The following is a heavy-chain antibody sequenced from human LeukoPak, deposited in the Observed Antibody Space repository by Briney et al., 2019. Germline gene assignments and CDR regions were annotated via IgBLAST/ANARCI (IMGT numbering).Heavy chain of an antibody. CDR2: IYYSGST. V-gene: IGHV4-31*03. D-gene: IGHD3-22*01. J-gene: IGHJ6*02. Sequence: SETLSLTCTVSGGSISSGGYYWSWIRQHPGKGLEWIGYIYYSGSTYYNPSLKSRVTISVDTSKNQFSLKLSSVTAADTAVYYCARDSVVITTGYYYYGMDVWGQGTTVTVSS. CDR3: ARDSVVITTGYYYYGMDV. CDR1: GGSISSGGYY.